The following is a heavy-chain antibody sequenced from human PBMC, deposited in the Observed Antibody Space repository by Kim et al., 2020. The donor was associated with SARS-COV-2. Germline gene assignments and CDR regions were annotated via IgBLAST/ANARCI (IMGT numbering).Heavy chain of an antibody. V-gene: IGHV3-33*01. D-gene: IGHD4-17*01. J-gene: IGHJ4*02. CDR1: GFTFSSYG. CDR3: ARWDGDYGFDY. CDR2: IWYDGSNK. Sequence: GGSLRLSCAASGFTFSSYGMHWVRQAPGKGLEWVAVIWYDGSNKYYADSVKGRFTISRDNSKNTLYLQMNSLRAEDTAVYYCARWDGDYGFDYWGQGTLVTVSS.